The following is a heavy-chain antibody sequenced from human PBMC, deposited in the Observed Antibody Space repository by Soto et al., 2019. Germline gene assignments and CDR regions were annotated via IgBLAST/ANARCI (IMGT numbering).Heavy chain of an antibody. CDR1: GFTLSDYY. Sequence: GGSLRLSCAASGFTLSDYYMYWIRQAPGKGLEWASYLSSSATYTNYADSVKGRFTISRDNAKNSLYLQMNSVRAEDTSVYYCARGRDTSMEDFDYWGQGNLVTVSS. CDR3: ARGRDTSMEDFDY. CDR2: LSSSATYT. D-gene: IGHD5-18*01. J-gene: IGHJ4*01. V-gene: IGHV3-11*06.